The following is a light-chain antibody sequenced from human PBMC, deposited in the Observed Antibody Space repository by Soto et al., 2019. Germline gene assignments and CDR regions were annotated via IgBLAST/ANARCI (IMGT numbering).Light chain of an antibody. V-gene: IGLV1-36*01. CDR2: YDD. J-gene: IGLJ2*01. CDR3: AAWDDSLNGPL. Sequence: QSVLTQPPSVSAAPRQRVTISCSGSSSNIGNNAVNWYQQLPGKAPKLLIYYDDLLPSGVSDRFSGSKSGTSASLAISGLQSEDEADYYCAAWDDSLNGPLFGGGTKVTVL. CDR1: SSNIGNNA.